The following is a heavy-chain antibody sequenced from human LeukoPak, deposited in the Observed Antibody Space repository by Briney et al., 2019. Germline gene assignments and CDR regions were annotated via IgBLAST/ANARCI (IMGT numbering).Heavy chain of an antibody. Sequence: ASVKVSCKASGYTFTSYDTNWVRQATGQGLEWMGWMNPNSGNTGYAQKFQGRVTMTRNTSISTAYMELSSLRSEDTAVYYCARGRSGYDYGDFDYWGQGTLVTVSS. V-gene: IGHV1-8*01. CDR2: MNPNSGNT. D-gene: IGHD5-12*01. CDR1: GYTFTSYD. J-gene: IGHJ4*02. CDR3: ARGRSGYDYGDFDY.